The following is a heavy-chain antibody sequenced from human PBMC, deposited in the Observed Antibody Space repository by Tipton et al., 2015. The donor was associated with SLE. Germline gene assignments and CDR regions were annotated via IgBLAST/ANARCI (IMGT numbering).Heavy chain of an antibody. V-gene: IGHV3-23*01. CDR1: GFTFSPYA. CDR2: ISGSGGTT. D-gene: IGHD1-20*01. J-gene: IGHJ6*03. CDR3: AKDLYNWNAGPSYMDV. Sequence: GSLRLSCVASGFTFSPYAMSWVRQGPGKGREWGSGISGSGGTTYYADSVKGRFTISRDNSKNTLYLEMNSLRVEDTAVYHCAKDLYNWNAGPSYMDVWGKGTTVTVSS.